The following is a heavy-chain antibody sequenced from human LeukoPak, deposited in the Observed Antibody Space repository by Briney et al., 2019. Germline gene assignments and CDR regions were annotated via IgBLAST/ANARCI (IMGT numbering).Heavy chain of an antibody. CDR3: ARESIAVAGAPFDC. D-gene: IGHD6-19*01. Sequence: GGSLRLSCAASGFTFSSYEMNWVRQAPGKGLEWVSYISSGSARYDAASVKGRFTISRDNAKNSLYLQMNSLRAENTAVYYCARESIAVAGAPFDCWGQGTLVTVSS. CDR1: GFTFSSYE. V-gene: IGHV3-48*03. J-gene: IGHJ4*02. CDR2: ISSGSAR.